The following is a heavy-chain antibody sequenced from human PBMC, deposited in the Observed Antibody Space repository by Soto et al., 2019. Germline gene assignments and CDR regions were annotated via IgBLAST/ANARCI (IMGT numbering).Heavy chain of an antibody. CDR2: IWYDGSNK. Sequence: PGGSLRLSCAASGFTFRSYAMHWVRQAPGKGVGGVAVIWYDGSNKYYGDSVKGRFTISRDNSKTTLYLQMNSLRAEDTAVYYCPREVDIVATTDAFDIWGQGTMVTVSS. CDR3: PREVDIVATTDAFDI. CDR1: GFTFRSYA. J-gene: IGHJ3*02. V-gene: IGHV3-33*08. D-gene: IGHD5-12*01.